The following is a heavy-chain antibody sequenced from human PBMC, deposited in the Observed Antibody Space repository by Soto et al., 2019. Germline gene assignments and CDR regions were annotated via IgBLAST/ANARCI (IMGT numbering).Heavy chain of an antibody. Sequence: GGSLRLSCAASGFIFENFGMSWVRQAPGKGLEWISSISGSGFKEYYADSVKGRSTISRDNSKSTVYLELNNLSAEDTAVYHCAKNQGVELVPLATVDWFDPWGQGSVVTVSS. V-gene: IGHV3-23*01. CDR1: GFIFENFG. CDR2: ISGSGFKE. CDR3: AKNQGVELVPLATVDWFDP. D-gene: IGHD1-26*01. J-gene: IGHJ5*02.